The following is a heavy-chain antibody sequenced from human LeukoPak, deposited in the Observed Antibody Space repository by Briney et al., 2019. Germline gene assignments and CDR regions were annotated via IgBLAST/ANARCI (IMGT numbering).Heavy chain of an antibody. V-gene: IGHV3-7*01. J-gene: IGHJ4*02. D-gene: IGHD3-3*01. CDR2: IKQDGSEK. CDR3: ASYRDYDFWSSYYEGGGFIGPIDY. CDR1: GFTFSSYW. Sequence: PGGSLRLSCAASGFTFSSYWMHWVRQAPGKGLEWVANIKQDGSEKYYVDSVKGRFTISRDNAKNSLYLQMNSLRAEDTAVYYCASYRDYDFWSSYYEGGGFIGPIDYWGQGTLVTVSS.